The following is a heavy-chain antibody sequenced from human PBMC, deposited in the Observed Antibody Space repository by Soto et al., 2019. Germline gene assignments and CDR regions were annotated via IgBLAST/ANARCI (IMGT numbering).Heavy chain of an antibody. J-gene: IGHJ5*02. V-gene: IGHV3-23*01. CDR1: GFAFSTYA. CDR3: AKDLNMKVVSPPGWFEP. Sequence: GGSLRLSCAASGFAFSTYAMGWVRQAPGRGLEWVSSISRTSGSTYYADSVKGRFTISRDNFNNTLDLQMNSLRAEDTALYYCAKDLNMKVVSPPGWFEPWGQGTRVTVSS. CDR2: ISRTSGST. D-gene: IGHD3-22*01.